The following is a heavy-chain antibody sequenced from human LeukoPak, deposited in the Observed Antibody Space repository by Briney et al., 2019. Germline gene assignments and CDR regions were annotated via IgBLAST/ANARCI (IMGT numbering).Heavy chain of an antibody. CDR2: MNPHTGNT. CDR1: GYTFTNFD. V-gene: IGHV1-8*01. J-gene: IGHJ4*02. CDR3: ARAPLGPYFENSGTTFDY. Sequence: ASVKVSCKASGYTFTNFDIYWVRQATGQGLEWMGWMNPHTGNTDFAQKFQGRVTMTRDTSTSTAYMELSSLTPVDTAVYYCARAPLGPYFENSGTTFDYWGQGALVTVSP. D-gene: IGHD3-22*01.